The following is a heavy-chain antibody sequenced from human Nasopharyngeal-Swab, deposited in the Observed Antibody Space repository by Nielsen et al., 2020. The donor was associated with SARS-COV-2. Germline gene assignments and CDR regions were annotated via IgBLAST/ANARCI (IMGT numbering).Heavy chain of an antibody. CDR1: GFTFSSYG. V-gene: IGHV3-33*01. CDR3: ARDLGIGSDIDY. D-gene: IGHD6-13*01. CDR2: IWYDGSNK. J-gene: IGHJ4*02. Sequence: GGSLRLSCAASGFTFSSYGMHWVRQAPGKGLEWVAVIWYDGSNKYYADSVKGRFTISRDNSKNTLYLQMNSLRAEDTAVYYCARDLGIGSDIDYWGQGTLVTVSS.